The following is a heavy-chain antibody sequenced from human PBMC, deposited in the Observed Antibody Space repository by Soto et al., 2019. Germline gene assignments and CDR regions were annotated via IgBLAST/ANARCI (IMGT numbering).Heavy chain of an antibody. V-gene: IGHV4-4*07. D-gene: IGHD3-3*02. CDR2: IYTSGST. CDR1: GGSISSYY. CDR3: ARGGRIFGVVIINAFDI. J-gene: IGHJ3*02. Sequence: SETLSLTCTVSGGSISSYYWSWIRQPAGKGLEWIGRIYTSGSTNYNPSLKSRVTMSVDTSKNQFSLKLSSVTAADTAVYYCARGGRIFGVVIINAFDIWGQGTMVTV.